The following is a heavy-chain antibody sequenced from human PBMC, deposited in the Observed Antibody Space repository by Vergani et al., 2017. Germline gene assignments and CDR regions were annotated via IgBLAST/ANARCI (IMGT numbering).Heavy chain of an antibody. CDR3: ARTRXQGIAVAGHYGMDV. CDR1: GFSLSTSGMR. CDR2: IDWDDDK. J-gene: IGHJ6*02. V-gene: IGHV2-70*04. D-gene: IGHD6-19*01. Sequence: QVTLKESGPALVKPTQTLKLTCTFSGFSLSTSGMRVSWIRQPPGKALEWLARIDWDDDKFYSTSLKTRLTISKDTSKNQVVLTMTNMDPVDTATYYCARTRXQGIAVAGHYGMDVWGQGTTVTVSS.